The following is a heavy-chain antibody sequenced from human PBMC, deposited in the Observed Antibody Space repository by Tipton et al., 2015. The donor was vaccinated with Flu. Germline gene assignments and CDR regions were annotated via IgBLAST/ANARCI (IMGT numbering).Heavy chain of an antibody. J-gene: IGHJ2*01. Sequence: SLRLSCAASGFTFDDYAMQWVRQVPGKGLEWVSGISGKSGSIGYADAVKGRFTISRDNAKNSLYLQMNSLRAEDTAFYYCVKVGEAVAGSAAPYWSFDLWGRGTLVPVSS. V-gene: IGHV3-9*01. CDR3: VKVGEAVAGSAAPYWSFDL. CDR1: GFTFDDYA. CDR2: ISGKSGSI. D-gene: IGHD6-19*01.